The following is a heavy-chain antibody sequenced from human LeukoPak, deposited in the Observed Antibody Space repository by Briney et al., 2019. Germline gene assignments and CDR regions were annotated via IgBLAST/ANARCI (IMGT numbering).Heavy chain of an antibody. Sequence: SETLSLTCAVYRGSFSGYYWSWIRQPPGKGLEWIGEISHSGSTNYNPSLKSRVTISVDTSKNQFSLKLSSVTAADTAVYYCARHVGFITMVRGVINNNWFDPWGQGTLVTVSS. CDR2: ISHSGST. V-gene: IGHV4-34*01. CDR3: ARHVGFITMVRGVINNNWFDP. J-gene: IGHJ5*02. CDR1: RGSFSGYY. D-gene: IGHD3-10*01.